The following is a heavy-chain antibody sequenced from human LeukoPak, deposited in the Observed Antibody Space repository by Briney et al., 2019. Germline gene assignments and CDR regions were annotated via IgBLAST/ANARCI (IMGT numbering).Heavy chain of an antibody. CDR3: ARPRTSYSSSWFASDYFDY. J-gene: IGHJ4*02. D-gene: IGHD6-13*01. CDR2: ISSSSSTI. V-gene: IGHV3-48*04. Sequence: GGSLRLSCAASGFTFSSYSMNWVRQAPGKGLEWVSYISSSSSTIYYADSVKGRFTISRDNAKNSLYLQMNSLRAEDTAVYYCARPRTSYSSSWFASDYFDYWGQGTLVTVSS. CDR1: GFTFSSYS.